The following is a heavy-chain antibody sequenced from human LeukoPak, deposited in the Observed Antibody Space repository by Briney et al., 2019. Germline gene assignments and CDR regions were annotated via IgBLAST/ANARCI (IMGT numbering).Heavy chain of an antibody. D-gene: IGHD6-13*01. J-gene: IGHJ6*02. CDR3: ARLRSVAAALGVHYYYGMDV. CDR2: INHSGST. V-gene: IGHV4-34*01. CDR1: GGSFSGYY. Sequence: SETLSLTRAVYGGSFSGYYWSWIRQPPGKGLEWIGEINHSGSTNYNPSLKSRITISVDTSKNQFSLKLSSVTAADTAVYYCARLRSVAAALGVHYYYGMDVWGQGTTVTVSS.